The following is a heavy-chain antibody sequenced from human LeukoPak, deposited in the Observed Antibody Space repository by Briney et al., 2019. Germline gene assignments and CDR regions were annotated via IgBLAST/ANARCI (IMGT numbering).Heavy chain of an antibody. Sequence: ASVKVSCKASGYTFTGYYMHWVRQAPGQGLEWMGWINPNSGDTKYAQKFQGRVTMTRDTSISTAYMELSRLTSDDTAVYYCATQRGSYLWGTDFDYWGQGTLVTVPS. CDR1: GYTFTGYY. CDR2: INPNSGDT. V-gene: IGHV1-2*02. D-gene: IGHD3-16*01. J-gene: IGHJ4*02. CDR3: ATQRGSYLWGTDFDY.